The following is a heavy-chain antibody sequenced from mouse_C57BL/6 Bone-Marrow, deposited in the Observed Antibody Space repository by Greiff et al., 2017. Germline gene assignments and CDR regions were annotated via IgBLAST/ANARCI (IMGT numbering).Heavy chain of an antibody. CDR3: ARGPDFDV. Sequence: QVQLQQPGAELVKPGASVKLSCKASGYTFTSYWMQWVKQRPGQGLEWIGEIDPSDSYTNYNQKFKGKATLTVDTSSSTAYMQLSSLTSEDSAVYYCARGPDFDVWGTGTTVTVSS. V-gene: IGHV1-50*01. J-gene: IGHJ1*03. CDR2: IDPSDSYT. CDR1: GYTFTSYW.